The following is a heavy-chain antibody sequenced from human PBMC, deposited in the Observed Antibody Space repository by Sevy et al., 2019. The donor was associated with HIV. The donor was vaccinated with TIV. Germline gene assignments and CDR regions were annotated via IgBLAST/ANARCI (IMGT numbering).Heavy chain of an antibody. D-gene: IGHD3-22*01. J-gene: IGHJ5*02. CDR3: AKEYSSGYS. Sequence: GGSLRLSCAASGFTFSSYVLSWVRQAPGKGLEWVSNISGSGGSTYYADSVKGRFSISRDNSKNTMYLEMNSLRAEDTAVYYCAKEYSSGYSWGQGTLVTVSS. CDR1: GFTFSSYV. CDR2: ISGSGGST. V-gene: IGHV3-23*01.